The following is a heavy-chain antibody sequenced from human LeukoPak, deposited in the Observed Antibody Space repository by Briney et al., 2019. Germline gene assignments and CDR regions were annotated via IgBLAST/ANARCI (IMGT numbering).Heavy chain of an antibody. J-gene: IGHJ4*02. CDR3: AKDRSSSFDY. CDR2: ISYDGSNK. Sequence: GGSLRLSCAASGFTFSSYGMHWVCQAPGKGLEWVAVISYDGSNKYYADSVKGRFTISRDNSKNTLYLQMNSLRAEDTAVYYCAKDRSSSFDYWGQGTLVTVSS. V-gene: IGHV3-30*18. D-gene: IGHD3-16*02. CDR1: GFTFSSYG.